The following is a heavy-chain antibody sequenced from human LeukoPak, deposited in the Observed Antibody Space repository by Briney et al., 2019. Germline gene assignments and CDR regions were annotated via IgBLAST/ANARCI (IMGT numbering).Heavy chain of an antibody. J-gene: IGHJ6*03. V-gene: IGHV1-18*01. CDR1: GYTFTSYG. CDR3: ARGTYYQDSSGYSYYHHYYMDV. Sequence: GASVKVSCKASGYTFTSYGISWVRQAPGQGLEWMGWISAYNGNTNYAQKLQGRVTMTTDTSTSTAYMELRSLRSDDTAVYYCARGTYYQDSSGYSYYHHYYMDVWGKGTTVTVSS. D-gene: IGHD3-22*01. CDR2: ISAYNGNT.